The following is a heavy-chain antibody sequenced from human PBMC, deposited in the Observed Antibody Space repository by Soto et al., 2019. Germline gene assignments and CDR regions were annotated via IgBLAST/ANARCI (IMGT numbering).Heavy chain of an antibody. CDR3: ARRDYDFWSGYRAEYFQH. V-gene: IGHV4-39*01. CDR2: IYYSGST. J-gene: IGHJ1*01. CDR1: GGSISSSSYY. Sequence: QLQLQESGPGLVKPSETLSLTCTVSGGSISSSSYYWGWIRQPPGKGLEWIGSIYYSGSTYYNPSLKSRVTISVDAFKNQFSLKLSSVTAADTAVYYCARRDYDFWSGYRAEYFQHWGQGTLVTVSS. D-gene: IGHD3-3*01.